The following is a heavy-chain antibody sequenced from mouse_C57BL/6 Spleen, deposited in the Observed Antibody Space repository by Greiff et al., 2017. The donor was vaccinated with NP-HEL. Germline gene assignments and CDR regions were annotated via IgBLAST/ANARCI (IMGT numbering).Heavy chain of an antibody. CDR2: ISDGGSYT. J-gene: IGHJ3*01. CDR1: GFTFSSYA. CDR3: ARDTTMVNAY. D-gene: IGHD2-2*01. V-gene: IGHV5-4*01. Sequence: DVMLVESGGGLVKPGGSLKLSCAASGFTFSSYAMSWVRQTPEKRLEWVATISDGGSYTYYPDNVKGRFTISRDNAKNNLYLQMSHLKSEDTAMYYCARDTTMVNAYWGQGTLVTVSA.